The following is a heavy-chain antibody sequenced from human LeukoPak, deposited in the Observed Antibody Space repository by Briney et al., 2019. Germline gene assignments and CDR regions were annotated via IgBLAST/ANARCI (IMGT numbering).Heavy chain of an antibody. CDR2: ISSSSSYI. V-gene: IGHV3-21*01. CDR1: GFTFSSYS. CDR3: ARGASSGWYVGWFDP. D-gene: IGHD6-19*01. Sequence: PGGSLRLSCAASGFTFSSYSMNWVRQAPGKGLEWVSSISSSSSYIYYADSVKGRFTISRDNAKNSLYLQMNSLRAEDTAVYYCARGASSGWYVGWFDPWGQGTLVTVSS. J-gene: IGHJ5*02.